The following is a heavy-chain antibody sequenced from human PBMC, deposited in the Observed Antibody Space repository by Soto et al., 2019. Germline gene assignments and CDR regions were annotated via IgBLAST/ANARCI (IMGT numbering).Heavy chain of an antibody. Sequence: SVKVSCKASGFTFTSSAVQWVRQARGQRLEWIGWIVVGSGNTNYAQKFQERVTITRDMSTSTAYMEMSSLRVEDTAVYFCARNDEGGSRLWGQGTLVTVSS. V-gene: IGHV1-58*01. D-gene: IGHD2-2*01. J-gene: IGHJ4*02. CDR3: ARNDEGGSRL. CDR2: IVVGSGNT. CDR1: GFTFTSSA.